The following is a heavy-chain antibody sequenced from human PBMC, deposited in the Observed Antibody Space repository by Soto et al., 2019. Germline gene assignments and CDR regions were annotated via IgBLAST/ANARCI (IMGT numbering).Heavy chain of an antibody. D-gene: IGHD2-2*01. CDR1: GGTFSSYA. CDR2: IIPIFGTA. CDR3: AIVRQDIVLVPAAMGWFDP. Sequence: QVQLVQSGAEVKKPGSSVKVSCKASGGTFSSYAISWVRQAPGQGLEWMGGIIPIFGTANYAQKFQGRVTITADESTSTAYMELSSLRSEDTAVYYCAIVRQDIVLVPAAMGWFDPWGQGTLVTVSS. V-gene: IGHV1-69*12. J-gene: IGHJ5*02.